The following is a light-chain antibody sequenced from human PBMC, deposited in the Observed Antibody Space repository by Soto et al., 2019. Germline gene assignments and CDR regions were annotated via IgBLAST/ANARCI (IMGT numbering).Light chain of an antibody. V-gene: IGKV3-11*01. CDR3: QQRSSWPIFT. Sequence: EIVLTQSPATLSLSPGERATLSCRASQSVSGYLAWYQHKPGQAPRLLIYDTSNRATGIPARFSGSGSGTDFTLTISNLEPEDFAVYYCQQRSSWPIFTFGPGTKVDIK. CDR2: DTS. CDR1: QSVSGY. J-gene: IGKJ3*01.